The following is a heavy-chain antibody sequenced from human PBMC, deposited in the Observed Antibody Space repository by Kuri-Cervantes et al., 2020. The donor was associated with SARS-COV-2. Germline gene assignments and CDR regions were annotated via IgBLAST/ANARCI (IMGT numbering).Heavy chain of an antibody. CDR1: GFTFSSYA. CDR2: ISGSGSYI. V-gene: IGHV3-21*01. J-gene: IGHJ6*03. CDR3: ARVAGEGPIYYYYMDV. D-gene: IGHD2-21*01. Sequence: GESLKISCAASGFTFSSYAMSWVRQAPGKALEWVSSISGSGSYIYYADSVKGRFTISKESGENSLYLHINSLRGDDTAVYYCARVAGEGPIYYYYMDVWGKGTTVTVSS.